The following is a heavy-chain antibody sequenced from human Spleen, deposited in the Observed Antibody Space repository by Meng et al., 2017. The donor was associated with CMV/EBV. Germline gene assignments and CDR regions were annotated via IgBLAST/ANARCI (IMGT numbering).Heavy chain of an antibody. CDR1: GGSISSGDYY. CDR2: IYYSGST. CDR3: ARSPYCGGDCRLFDL. J-gene: IGHJ2*01. D-gene: IGHD2-21*02. Sequence: QVRLPGSGPGLVKPSQTLSLTCTVSGGSISSGDYYWSWIRQPPGKGLEWIGYIYYSGSTYYNPSLKSRVTISVDTSKNQFSLKLSSVTAADTAVYYCARSPYCGGDCRLFDLWGRGTLVTVSS. V-gene: IGHV4-30-4*08.